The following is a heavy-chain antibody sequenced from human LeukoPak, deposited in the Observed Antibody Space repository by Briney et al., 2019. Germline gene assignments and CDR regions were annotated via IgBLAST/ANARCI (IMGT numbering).Heavy chain of an antibody. CDR3: ARGPYGSGSYYKFDY. D-gene: IGHD3-10*01. V-gene: IGHV1-69*04. CDR2: IIPILGIA. Sequence: SVKVSCKASGGTFSSYAISWVRQAPGQGLEWMGRIIPILGIANYAQKFQGRVTITADKSTSTAYMELSSLRSEDTAVYYCARGPYGSGSYYKFDYWGQGTLVTVSS. CDR1: GGTFSSYA. J-gene: IGHJ4*02.